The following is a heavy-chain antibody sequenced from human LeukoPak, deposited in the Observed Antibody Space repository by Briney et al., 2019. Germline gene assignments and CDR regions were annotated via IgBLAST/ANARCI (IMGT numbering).Heavy chain of an antibody. D-gene: IGHD6-13*01. V-gene: IGHV4-4*07. CDR3: ARELGRAAAGTRWFDP. CDR2: IYTSGST. J-gene: IGHJ5*02. Sequence: PSETLSLTCTVSGGSIITYYWSWIRQPAGKGLQWIGRIYTSGSTNYNPSLKSRVTMSVDTSKNQIFLKLSSVTAADTAVYYCARELGRAAAGTRWFDPWGQGTLVTVSS. CDR1: GGSIITYY.